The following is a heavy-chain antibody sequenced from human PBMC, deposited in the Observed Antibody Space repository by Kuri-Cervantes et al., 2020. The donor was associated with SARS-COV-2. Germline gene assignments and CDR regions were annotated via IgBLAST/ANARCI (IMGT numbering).Heavy chain of an antibody. CDR1: GRSISSYY. Sequence: SHTLSLTCTVSGRSISSYYWSWIRQPPGKGLEWIGYIYYSGSTNYNPSLKSRVTISVDTSKNQFSLKLSSVTAADTAVYYCARQGSSGWYLGYWGQGTLVTVSS. CDR3: ARQGSSGWYLGY. CDR2: IYYSGST. J-gene: IGHJ4*02. D-gene: IGHD6-19*01. V-gene: IGHV4-59*08.